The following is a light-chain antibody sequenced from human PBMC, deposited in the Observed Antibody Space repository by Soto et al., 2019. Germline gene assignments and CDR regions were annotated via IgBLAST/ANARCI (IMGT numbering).Light chain of an antibody. Sequence: EILMTQSPATLSVSPGERATLSCSASQRVSPNVAWYQQRPGQPPRLLIFGASTRATGIPGRFSGSGSGTEFTLTISSLESEDFAVYYCQQYYTWPSFGQGTRLEIK. CDR1: QRVSPN. CDR2: GAS. J-gene: IGKJ5*01. V-gene: IGKV3-15*01. CDR3: QQYYTWPS.